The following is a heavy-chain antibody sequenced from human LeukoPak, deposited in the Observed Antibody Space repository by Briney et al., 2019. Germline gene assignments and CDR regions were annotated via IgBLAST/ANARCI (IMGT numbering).Heavy chain of an antibody. CDR3: SRLSHVAGAPKVSWFDP. J-gene: IGHJ5*02. V-gene: IGHV4-38-2*02. Sequence: PSGTLSLTCTVSAYSISDGWVWGMIRQPPGKGLEWIGSIYRNGTTYYNPSLKSRVTMSVDTSNNQFSLKLTSVTAADTAMYYCSRLSHVAGAPKVSWFDPWGQGTLVTVSS. CDR2: IYRNGTT. CDR1: AYSISDGWV. D-gene: IGHD1-26*01.